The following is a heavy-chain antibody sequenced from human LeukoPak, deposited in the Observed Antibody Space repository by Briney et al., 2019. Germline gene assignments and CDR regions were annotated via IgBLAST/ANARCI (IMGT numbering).Heavy chain of an antibody. CDR1: GYTFTSYD. CDR2: MNPNSGNT. CDR3: ARWSSSISSFDY. D-gene: IGHD2-2*01. Sequence: ASVTVSCKASGYTFTSYDINWVRQAPGQGLEWMGWMNPNSGNTGYAQKFQGRVTMTRNTSISTAYMELSSLRSEDTAVYYCARWSSSISSFDYWGQGTLVTVSS. J-gene: IGHJ4*02. V-gene: IGHV1-8*01.